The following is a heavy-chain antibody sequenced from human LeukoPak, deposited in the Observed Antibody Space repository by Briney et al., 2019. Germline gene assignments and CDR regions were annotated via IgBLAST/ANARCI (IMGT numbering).Heavy chain of an antibody. D-gene: IGHD6-13*01. V-gene: IGHV3-23*01. Sequence: GGSLRLSCAASGFTFSSYAMSWVRQAPGKGLEWVAAISGSGDSTYYADSVKGRFTISRDNSKNTLSLQLNSLRAEDTAVYYCAKRRAGYSSSWSFDYWGQGTLVTVSS. J-gene: IGHJ4*02. CDR3: AKRRAGYSSSWSFDY. CDR1: GFTFSSYA. CDR2: ISGSGDST.